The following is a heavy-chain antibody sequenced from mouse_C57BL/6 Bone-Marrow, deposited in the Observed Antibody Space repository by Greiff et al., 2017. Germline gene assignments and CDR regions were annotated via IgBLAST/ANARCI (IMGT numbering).Heavy chain of an antibody. CDR3: ARGLYSNYDYYAMDY. D-gene: IGHD2-5*01. Sequence: EVHLVESGGGLVKPGGSLKLSCAASGFTFSDYGMHWVRQAPEKGLEWVAYISSGSSTIYYADTVKGRFTISRDNAKNTLFLQMTSLRSEDTAMYYCARGLYSNYDYYAMDYWGQGTSVTVSS. CDR2: ISSGSSTI. V-gene: IGHV5-17*01. J-gene: IGHJ4*01. CDR1: GFTFSDYG.